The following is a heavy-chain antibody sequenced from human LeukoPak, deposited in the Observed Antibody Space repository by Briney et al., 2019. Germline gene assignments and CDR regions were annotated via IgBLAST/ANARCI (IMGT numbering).Heavy chain of an antibody. CDR3: ARLSSPRGSSGYHDAFDI. J-gene: IGHJ3*02. V-gene: IGHV1-18*01. CDR1: GYTFTIYG. D-gene: IGHD3-22*01. CDR2: ISAYNGNT. Sequence: ASVTVSCKASGYTFTIYGISWVRQAPGQGLEWMGWISAYNGNTNYAQKLQGRVTMTTDASTSTAYMELRSLRSDDTAVYYCARLSSPRGSSGYHDAFDIWGQGTMVTVSS.